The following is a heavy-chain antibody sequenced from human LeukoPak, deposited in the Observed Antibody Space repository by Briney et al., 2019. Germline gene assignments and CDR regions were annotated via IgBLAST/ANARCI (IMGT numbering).Heavy chain of an antibody. V-gene: IGHV4-59*01. Sequence: SETLSLTCTVSGDSSSSYYWSWIRQPPGKTLEWIGYIHSSGRTNYNPSLKSRVTMSVDTSKNQFSLKLSSVTAADTAVYYCVRGGGYLPDYWGQGTLVTVSS. CDR1: GDSSSSYY. CDR2: IHSSGRT. D-gene: IGHD5-12*01. CDR3: VRGGGYLPDY. J-gene: IGHJ4*02.